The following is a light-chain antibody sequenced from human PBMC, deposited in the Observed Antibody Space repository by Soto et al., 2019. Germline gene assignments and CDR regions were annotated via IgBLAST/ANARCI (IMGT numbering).Light chain of an antibody. CDR1: SSDVGGYNF. V-gene: IGLV2-14*03. CDR3: SSYTSSSILYV. CDR2: DVS. Sequence: QSVLTQPASVSGSPGQSITISCTGTSSDVGGYNFVSWYQHHPGKAPKLMIYDVSNRPSGVSNRFSGSKSGNTASLTISGLQAEDEADYYCSSYTSSSILYVFGTGTKVPVL. J-gene: IGLJ1*01.